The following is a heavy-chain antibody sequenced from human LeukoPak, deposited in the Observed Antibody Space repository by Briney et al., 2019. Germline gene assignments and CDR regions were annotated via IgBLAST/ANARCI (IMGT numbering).Heavy chain of an antibody. D-gene: IGHD1-1*01. Sequence: GGSLRLSCAASGFTFSSYSMNWIRQAPGKGLEWVSSISSSSSYIYYADSVEGRFTISRDNAKNSLFLQMNSLRAEDTAVYYCARQQLERRGEGWFDPWGQGTLVTVSS. CDR1: GFTFSSYS. V-gene: IGHV3-21*04. J-gene: IGHJ5*02. CDR3: ARQQLERRGEGWFDP. CDR2: ISSSSSYI.